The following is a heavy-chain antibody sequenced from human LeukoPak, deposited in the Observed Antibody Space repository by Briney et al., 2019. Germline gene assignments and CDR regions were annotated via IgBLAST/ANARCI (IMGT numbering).Heavy chain of an antibody. CDR1: GYSISSGYY. J-gene: IGHJ4*02. D-gene: IGHD3-22*01. CDR2: IYHSGST. CDR3: ARAGGWLLPLDY. Sequence: SETLSLTCTVSGYSISSGYYWGWIRQPPGKGLEWIGSIYHSGSTYYNPSLKSRVTRSVDTSKNQFSLKLSSVTAADTAVYYCARAGGWLLPLDYWGQGTLVTVSS. V-gene: IGHV4-38-2*02.